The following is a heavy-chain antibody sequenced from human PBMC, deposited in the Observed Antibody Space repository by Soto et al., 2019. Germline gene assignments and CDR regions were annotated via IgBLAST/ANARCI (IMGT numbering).Heavy chain of an antibody. Sequence: EVQLVESGGGLVKPGGSLRLSCAASGFTFSNAWMNWVRQAPGKGLEWVGRIKSKTDGGTTDYAAPVKGRFTISRDDSKNTLYLQINSLKTEDTAVYYCTTDLLYTAMVQNGRGGYWFDPWGQGTLVTVSS. CDR3: TTDLLYTAMVQNGRGGYWFDP. CDR1: GFTFSNAW. D-gene: IGHD5-18*01. CDR2: IKSKTDGGTT. J-gene: IGHJ5*02. V-gene: IGHV3-15*07.